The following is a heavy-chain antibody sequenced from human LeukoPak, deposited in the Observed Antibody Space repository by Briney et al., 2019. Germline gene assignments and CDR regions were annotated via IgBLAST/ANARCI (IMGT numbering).Heavy chain of an antibody. J-gene: IGHJ4*02. V-gene: IGHV3-15*01. CDR1: GFTFSNAW. CDR2: IKSKTDGGTT. Sequence: PGGSLRLSCAASGFTFSNAWMSWVRQAPGKGLEWVGRIKSKTDGGTTDYAAPVKGRFTISRDDSKNTLYLQMNSLKTEDTAVYYCTTADYYDSSGYYYDYFDYWGQGTLVTVSS. D-gene: IGHD3-22*01. CDR3: TTADYYDSSGYYYDYFDY.